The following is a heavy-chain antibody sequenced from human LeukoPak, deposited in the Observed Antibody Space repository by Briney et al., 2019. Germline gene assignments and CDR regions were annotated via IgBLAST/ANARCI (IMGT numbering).Heavy chain of an antibody. V-gene: IGHV1-69*13. CDR2: ISPIFGTA. D-gene: IGHD3-9*01. Sequence: ASVKVSCKASGGTFSSYAISWVRQAPGQGLEWMGGISPIFGTANYAQKFQGRVTITADESTSTAYMELSSLRSEDTAVYYCARGGSYDILTEASKYFQHWGQGTLVTVSS. CDR1: GGTFSSYA. CDR3: ARGGSYDILTEASKYFQH. J-gene: IGHJ1*01.